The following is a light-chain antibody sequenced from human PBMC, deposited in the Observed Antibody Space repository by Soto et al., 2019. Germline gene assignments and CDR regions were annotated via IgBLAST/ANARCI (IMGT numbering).Light chain of an antibody. CDR3: QQYGSSPIT. CDR2: GAS. J-gene: IGKJ5*01. V-gene: IGKV3-20*01. CDR1: QGIGDT. Sequence: EIVMTQSPATLSVSPGEGATLSCRASQGIGDTLAWYQQKPGQAPRLLIYGASTRATGVPARFSGSGSGTDFTLTISRLEPEDFAVYYCQQYGSSPITFGQGTRLEIK.